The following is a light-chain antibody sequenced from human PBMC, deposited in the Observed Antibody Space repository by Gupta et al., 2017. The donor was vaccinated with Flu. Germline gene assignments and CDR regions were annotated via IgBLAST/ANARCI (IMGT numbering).Light chain of an antibody. CDR3: GTWDDSLSAMI. J-gene: IGLJ2*01. Sequence: QSVLTQPPSVSAAPGQKVTISCSGSSSNVGFNSASWYQQLPGTAPKLLIYDNDKRPSGIPDRISGSKSDTSATLDITGVQTGDGADYYCGTWDDSLSAMIFGGGTKLAVL. CDR2: DND. V-gene: IGLV1-51*01. CDR1: SSNVGFNS.